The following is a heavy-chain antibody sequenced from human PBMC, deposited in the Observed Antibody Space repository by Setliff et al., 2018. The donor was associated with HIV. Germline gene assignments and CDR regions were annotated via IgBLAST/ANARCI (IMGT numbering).Heavy chain of an antibody. J-gene: IGHJ4*02. D-gene: IGHD1-26*01. CDR1: GFTVNSNY. CDR3: ARDRYSGSSTDY. CDR2: LNWNGGST. V-gene: IGHV3-20*04. Sequence: PGGSLRLSCAASGFTVNSNYMSWVRQSPGKGLEWVSGLNWNGGSTGYADSVKGRFTISRDNAKKSLYLQMNSLRAEDTAVYYCARDRYSGSSTDYWGQGTLVTVS.